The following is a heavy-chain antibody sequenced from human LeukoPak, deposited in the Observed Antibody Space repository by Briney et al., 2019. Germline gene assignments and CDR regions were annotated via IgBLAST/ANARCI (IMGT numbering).Heavy chain of an antibody. CDR3: ARDSRGTFDY. CDR2: ISSSSSYI. CDR1: GFTFSSYD. Sequence: GGSLRLSCAASGFTFSSYDMNWVRQAPGKGLEWVSSISSSSSYIYYADSVKGRFTISRDNAKNSLYLQMNSLRAEDTAVYYCARDSRGTFDYWGQGTLVTVSS. V-gene: IGHV3-21*01. D-gene: IGHD1-1*01. J-gene: IGHJ4*02.